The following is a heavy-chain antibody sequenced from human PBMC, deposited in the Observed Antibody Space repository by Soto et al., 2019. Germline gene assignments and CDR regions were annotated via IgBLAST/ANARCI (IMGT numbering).Heavy chain of an antibody. Sequence: GGSLRLSCAASGFTFSSYGMHWVRQAPGKGLEWVAVISYDGSNKYYADSVKGRFTISRDNSKNTLYLQMNILRAEDTAVYYCAKGPFLEWLLGEVYFDYWGQGTLVTVSS. J-gene: IGHJ4*02. CDR2: ISYDGSNK. D-gene: IGHD3-3*01. V-gene: IGHV3-30*18. CDR3: AKGPFLEWLLGEVYFDY. CDR1: GFTFSSYG.